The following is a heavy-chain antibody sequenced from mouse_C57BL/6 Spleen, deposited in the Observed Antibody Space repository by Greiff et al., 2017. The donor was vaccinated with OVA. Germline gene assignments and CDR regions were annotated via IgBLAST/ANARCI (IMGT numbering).Heavy chain of an antibody. CDR3: TNIYYDYDVDD. V-gene: IGHV1-15*01. Sequence: QVQLKESGAELVRPGASVTLSCKASGYTFTDYEMHWVKQTPVHGLEWIGAIDPETGGTAYNQKFKGKAILTADKSSSTAYMELRSLTSEDSAVYYCTNIYYDYDVDDWGQGTTLTVSS. CDR2: IDPETGGT. D-gene: IGHD2-4*01. CDR1: GYTFTDYE. J-gene: IGHJ2*01.